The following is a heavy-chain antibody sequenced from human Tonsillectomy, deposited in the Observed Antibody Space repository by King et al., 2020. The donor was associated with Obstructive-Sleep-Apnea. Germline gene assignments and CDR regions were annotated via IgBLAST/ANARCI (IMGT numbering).Heavy chain of an antibody. CDR1: GFTFDDYA. J-gene: IGHJ4*02. D-gene: IGHD6-13*01. V-gene: IGHV3-9*01. Sequence: QLVQSGGGLVQPGRSLRLSCAASGFTFDDYAMHWVRQAPGKGLEWVSGISWNSGSIGYADFVKGRFTISRDNAKNSLYLQMNSLRAEETALYYCAKDMGSSWIFDYWGQGTLVTVSS. CDR2: ISWNSGSI. CDR3: AKDMGSSWIFDY.